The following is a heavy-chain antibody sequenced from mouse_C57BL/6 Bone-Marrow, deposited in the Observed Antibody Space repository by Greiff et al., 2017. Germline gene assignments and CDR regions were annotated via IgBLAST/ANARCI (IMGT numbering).Heavy chain of an antibody. CDR3: AKHGPGCFDV. CDR1: GFTFSSYG. V-gene: IGHV5-6*01. J-gene: IGHJ1*03. Sequence: EVNLVESGGDLVKPGGSLKLSCAASGFTFSSYGMSWVRQTPDKRLEWVATLSSGGSYTYYPDSVKGRFTISRDNAKNTLYLQMSSLKSEDTAMYYCAKHGPGCFDVWGTGTTVTVSS. CDR2: LSSGGSYT.